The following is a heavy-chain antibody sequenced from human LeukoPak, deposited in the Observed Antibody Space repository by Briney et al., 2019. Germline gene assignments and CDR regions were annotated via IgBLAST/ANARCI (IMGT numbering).Heavy chain of an antibody. J-gene: IGHJ4*02. CDR1: GFTSSSYA. CDR3: ANDLGDSSGYYYRYFDY. D-gene: IGHD3-22*01. CDR2: ISGSGGST. V-gene: IGHV3-23*01. Sequence: GGSLRLSCAASGFTSSSYAMSWVRQAPGNGLEWVSAISGSGGSTYYADSVKGRFTISRDNSKNTLYLQMNSLRAEDTAVYYCANDLGDSSGYYYRYFDYWGQGTLVTVSS.